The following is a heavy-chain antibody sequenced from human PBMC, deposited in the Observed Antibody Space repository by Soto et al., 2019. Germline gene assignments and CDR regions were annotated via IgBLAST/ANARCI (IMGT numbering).Heavy chain of an antibody. Sequence: EVQLLESGGGLVQPGGSLRLSCAASGFTFRGYAMTWDRQAPGKGLDWVSTISNGDGNTYYADSVKGRFTISRDNSKNTLYLQMNILRAEDTAVYYCGKLKGVAGWYFDYGGQGTLVTIPS. CDR1: GFTFRGYA. J-gene: IGHJ4*02. CDR3: GKLKGVAGWYFDY. CDR2: ISNGDGNT. D-gene: IGHD6-19*01. V-gene: IGHV3-23*01.